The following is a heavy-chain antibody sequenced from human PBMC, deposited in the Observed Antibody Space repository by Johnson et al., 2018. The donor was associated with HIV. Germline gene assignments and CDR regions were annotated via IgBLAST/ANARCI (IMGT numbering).Heavy chain of an antibody. Sequence: VQLVESGGGLVQPGGSLRLSCAASGFTVSSNYMSWVRQAPGKGLEWGSVIYSGGSTYYADSGKGRFTISRYNSKNTLDLQMNSLRAEDTAVYYCARDQEQWLHPHAFDIWGQGTMVTVSS. D-gene: IGHD6-19*01. CDR1: GFTVSSNY. CDR2: IYSGGST. J-gene: IGHJ3*02. V-gene: IGHV3-66*01. CDR3: ARDQEQWLHPHAFDI.